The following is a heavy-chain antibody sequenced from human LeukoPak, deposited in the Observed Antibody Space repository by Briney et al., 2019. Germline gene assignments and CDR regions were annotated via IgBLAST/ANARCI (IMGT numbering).Heavy chain of an antibody. CDR3: ARGYCSGGSHCAFDI. CDR1: GGFISSDNW. J-gene: IGHJ3*02. D-gene: IGHD2-15*01. CDR2: IYHSGNT. Sequence: SGTLSLTCAVSGGFISSDNWWSWVRQPPGKGLEWIGEIYHSGNTNLHPSLKTRVTISVDTSKNQFSLKLSSVTAADTAVYYCARGYCSGGSHCAFDIWGQGTMVTVSS. V-gene: IGHV4-4*02.